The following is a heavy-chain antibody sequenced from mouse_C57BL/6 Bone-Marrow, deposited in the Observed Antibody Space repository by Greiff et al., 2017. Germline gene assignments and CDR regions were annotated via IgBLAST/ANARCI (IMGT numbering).Heavy chain of an antibody. J-gene: IGHJ4*01. CDR3: ARSPPSLPGGDWNMDY. CDR2: IYPRSGNT. D-gene: IGHD2-13*01. Sequence: QVHVKQSGAELARPGASVKLSCKASGYTFTSYGISWVKQRTGQGLEWIGEIYPRSGNTYYNEKFKGKATLTADKSSSTAYMELRSLTSEDSAVYFCARSPPSLPGGDWNMDYWGQGTSVTVSS. V-gene: IGHV1-81*01. CDR1: GYTFTSYG.